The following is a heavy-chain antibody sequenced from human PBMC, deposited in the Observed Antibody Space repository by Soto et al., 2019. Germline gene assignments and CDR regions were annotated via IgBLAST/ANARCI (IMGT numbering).Heavy chain of an antibody. CDR2: IFYSAST. CDR3: AREREEYCSGGTCPNYYYYAMDV. D-gene: IGHD2-15*01. V-gene: IGHV4-31*03. J-gene: IGHJ6*02. Sequence: PSETLSLTCTVPGDSISIGGYYWNWIRQHPGKGLEWIGYIFYSASTYYNPSLRSRLTISVDTSKNQFSLRLSSVTAADTAVYYCAREREEYCSGGTCPNYYYYAMDVWGQGTTVTVSS. CDR1: GDSISIGGYY.